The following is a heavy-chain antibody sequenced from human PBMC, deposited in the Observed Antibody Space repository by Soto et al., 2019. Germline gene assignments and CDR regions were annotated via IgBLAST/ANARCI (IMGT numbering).Heavy chain of an antibody. D-gene: IGHD4-17*01. Sequence: GGSLRLSCAASGFTFSDYYLSWIRQAPGRGLEWVSYISSSGSTIYYADSVKGRFTISRDNAKKSLYLQMNSLRAEDTAVYYCAKPDGNYVIDYWGQGTLVTVSS. V-gene: IGHV3-11*01. CDR3: AKPDGNYVIDY. J-gene: IGHJ4*02. CDR1: GFTFSDYY. CDR2: ISSSGSTI.